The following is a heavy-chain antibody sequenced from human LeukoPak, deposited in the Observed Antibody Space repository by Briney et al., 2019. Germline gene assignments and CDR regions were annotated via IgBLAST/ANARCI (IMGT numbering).Heavy chain of an antibody. J-gene: IGHJ4*02. CDR2: IWCDGSNK. CDR3: ARVQQLARYTGVLDY. V-gene: IGHV3-33*01. CDR1: GFTFSSYG. D-gene: IGHD6-13*01. Sequence: GGSLRLSCAASGFTFSSYGMHWVRQAPGKGLEWVAVIWCDGSNKYYAASVKGRFTISRDNSKNTLYLQMNSLRAEDTAVYYCARVQQLARYTGVLDYWGQGTLVTVSS.